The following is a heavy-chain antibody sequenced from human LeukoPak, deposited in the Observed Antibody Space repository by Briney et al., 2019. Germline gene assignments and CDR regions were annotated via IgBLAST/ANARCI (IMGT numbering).Heavy chain of an antibody. J-gene: IGHJ5*02. D-gene: IGHD1-14*01. Sequence: KTGGSLRLSCVSSGFTFGDYSMSWIRQPPGKGLEWIGEINHSGSTNYNPSLKSRVTISVDTSKNQFSLKLSSVTATDTAVYYCARGAAFLRTRFDPWGQGTLVTVSS. CDR3: ARGAAFLRTRFDP. CDR1: GFTFGDYS. CDR2: INHSGST. V-gene: IGHV4-34*01.